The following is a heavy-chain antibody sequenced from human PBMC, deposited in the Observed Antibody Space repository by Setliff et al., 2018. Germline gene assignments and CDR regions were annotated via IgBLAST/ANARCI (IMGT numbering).Heavy chain of an antibody. CDR3: ARGYCDGIGCPAPLYYFDS. J-gene: IGHJ4*02. V-gene: IGHV1-3*03. D-gene: IGHD2-21*01. Sequence: ASVKVSCKASGYSFTLYAMHWMRQAPGQRLEWMGWMNIDNGKTEYSQEFQDRVTFTRDTFAETAYMELRSPTSDDMAVYYCARGYCDGIGCPAPLYYFDSWGQGTLVTVSS. CDR1: GYSFTLYA. CDR2: MNIDNGKT.